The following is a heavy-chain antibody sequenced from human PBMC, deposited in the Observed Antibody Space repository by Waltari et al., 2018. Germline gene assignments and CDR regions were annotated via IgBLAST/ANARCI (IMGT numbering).Heavy chain of an antibody. Sequence: QVQLQESGPGLVKPSQTLSLTCTVSGGSISSGSYYWSWIRQPAGKGLEWIGYIYTSGSTNYNPSLKSRVTISVDTSKNQFSLKLSSVTAADTAVYYCARDWTSSSWPRGFYYYGMDVWGQGTTVTVSS. CDR3: ARDWTSSSWPRGFYYYGMDV. D-gene: IGHD6-13*01. V-gene: IGHV4-61*09. CDR2: IYTSGST. CDR1: GGSISSGSYY. J-gene: IGHJ6*02.